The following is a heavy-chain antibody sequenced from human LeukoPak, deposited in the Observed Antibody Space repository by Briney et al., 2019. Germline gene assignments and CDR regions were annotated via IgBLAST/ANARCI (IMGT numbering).Heavy chain of an antibody. D-gene: IGHD3-16*01. CDR1: GFTFSSYW. J-gene: IGHJ3*02. Sequence: PGGSLRLSCAASGFTFSSYWMSWVRQAPGKGLEWVANIKQDGSEKYYVDSVKGRFTISRDNSKNTLYLQMNSLRAEDTAVYYCARDSVPYTPGDAFDIWGQGTMVTVSS. V-gene: IGHV3-7*01. CDR3: ARDSVPYTPGDAFDI. CDR2: IKQDGSEK.